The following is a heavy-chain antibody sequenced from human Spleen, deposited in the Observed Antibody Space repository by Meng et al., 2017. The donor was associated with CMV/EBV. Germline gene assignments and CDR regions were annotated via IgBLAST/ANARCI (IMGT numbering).Heavy chain of an antibody. V-gene: IGHV5-51*01. Sequence: SAYRFTNYWIGWLRQMPGKGLEWMGMIYPGDSDTRYSPSFQGQVTISADKSITTAYLQWSSLKASDTAMYYCARHSGGYRWDLFWDIWGQGTMVTVSS. J-gene: IGHJ3*02. CDR3: ARHSGGYRWDLFWDI. CDR2: IYPGDSDT. D-gene: IGHD1-26*01. CDR1: AYRFTNYW.